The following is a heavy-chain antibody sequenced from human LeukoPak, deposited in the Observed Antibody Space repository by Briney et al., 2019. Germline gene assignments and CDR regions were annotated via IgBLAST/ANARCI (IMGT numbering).Heavy chain of an antibody. V-gene: IGHV1-8*02. D-gene: IGHD1-26*01. CDR2: MNPNSGNT. CDR3: ARGRAMWGVGAPPDY. Sequence: ASVKVSCKASGYTFTSYYMHWVRQATGQGLEWMGWMNPNSGNTGYAQKFQGRVTMTRNTSISTAYMELSSLRSEDTAVYYCARGRAMWGVGAPPDYWGQGTLVTVSS. CDR1: GYTFTSYY. J-gene: IGHJ4*02.